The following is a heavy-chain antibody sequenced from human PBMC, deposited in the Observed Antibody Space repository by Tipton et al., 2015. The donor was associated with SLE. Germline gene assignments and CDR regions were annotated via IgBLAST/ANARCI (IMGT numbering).Heavy chain of an antibody. V-gene: IGHV4-61*02. CDR2: IYTSGST. CDR1: GGSISSGSYY. CDR3: ARHEDWGIDY. D-gene: IGHD7-27*01. Sequence: TLSLTCTVSGGSISSGSYYWSWIRQPAGKGLEWIGRIYTSGSTNYNPSLKSRVTISVDTSKNQFSLKLSLVTAADTAVYYCARHEDWGIDYWGQGTLVTVSS. J-gene: IGHJ4*02.